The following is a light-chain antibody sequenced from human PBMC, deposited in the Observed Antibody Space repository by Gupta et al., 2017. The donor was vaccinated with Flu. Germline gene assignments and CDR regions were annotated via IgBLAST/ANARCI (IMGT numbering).Light chain of an antibody. CDR3: SSYTSSSWGV. Sequence: SALTQPASVSGSPGQSITISCPGTSSDVGGYNYVSWYQQHPGKAPKLMIYEVSNRPSGVSNRFSGSKSGNTASLTISGLQAEDEADYYCSSYTSSSWGVFGGGTKLTVL. CDR2: EVS. V-gene: IGLV2-14*01. CDR1: SSDVGGYNY. J-gene: IGLJ3*02.